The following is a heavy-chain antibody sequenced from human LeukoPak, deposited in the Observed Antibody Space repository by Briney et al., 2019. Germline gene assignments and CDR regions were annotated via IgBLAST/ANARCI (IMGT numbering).Heavy chain of an antibody. CDR1: GFTFRTYW. Sequence: GGPLRLSCVASGFTFRTYWMHWVRQVPGKGPVWLSRINPDGSSTTYADSVKGRFTISRDNSKNTLYLQMNSLRAEDTAVYYCAKVSLMVRGDLNWFDPWGQGTLVTVSS. CDR2: INPDGSST. D-gene: IGHD3-10*01. CDR3: AKVSLMVRGDLNWFDP. J-gene: IGHJ5*02. V-gene: IGHV3-74*01.